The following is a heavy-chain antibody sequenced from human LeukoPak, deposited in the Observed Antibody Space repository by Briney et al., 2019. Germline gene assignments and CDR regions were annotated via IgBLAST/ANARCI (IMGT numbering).Heavy chain of an antibody. D-gene: IGHD3-22*01. Sequence: SVKVSCRASGGTFSSYAISWVRQAPGQGLVWMGRIIPIPGIANFAQKFQGRVTITADKSTSTAYMELSSLRSEDTAVYYCARDPSDYYDSSGYYLKYWGQRTLVTVSS. CDR1: GGTFSSYA. J-gene: IGHJ4*02. CDR2: IIPIPGIA. CDR3: ARDPSDYYDSSGYYLKY. V-gene: IGHV1-69*04.